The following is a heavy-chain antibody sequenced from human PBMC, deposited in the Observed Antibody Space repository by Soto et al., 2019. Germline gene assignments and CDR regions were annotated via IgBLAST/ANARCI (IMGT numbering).Heavy chain of an antibody. CDR1: GFTFSSYA. CDR2: ISGSGGST. J-gene: IGHJ4*02. V-gene: IGHV3-23*01. D-gene: IGHD3-3*01. Sequence: LRLSCAASGFTFSSYAMSWVRQAPGKGLEWVSAISGSGGSTYYADSVKGRFTISRDNSKNTLYLQMNSLRAEDTAVYYCASQYYDFWSGSVYYWGQGTLVTVSS. CDR3: ASQYYDFWSGSVYY.